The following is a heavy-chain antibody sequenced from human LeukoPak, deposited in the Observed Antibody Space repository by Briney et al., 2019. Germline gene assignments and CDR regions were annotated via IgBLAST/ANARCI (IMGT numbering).Heavy chain of an antibody. CDR1: GFTFSDYH. J-gene: IGHJ4*02. CDR2: ISSSSSYT. D-gene: IGHD3-10*01. V-gene: IGHV3-11*06. Sequence: GGSLRLSCAASGFTFSDYHMSWIRQAPGKGLEWVSYISSSSSYTNYADSVKGRFTISRDNAKNSLYLQMNSLRAEDTAVYYCAQARGSGSYPFGYWGQGTLVTVSS. CDR3: AQARGSGSYPFGY.